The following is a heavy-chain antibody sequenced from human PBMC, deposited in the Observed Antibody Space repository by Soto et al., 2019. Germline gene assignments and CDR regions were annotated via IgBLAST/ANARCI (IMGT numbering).Heavy chain of an antibody. CDR3: ARGSITILGGAPYCMDV. V-gene: IGHV1-8*01. D-gene: IGHD3-3*01. Sequence: QVQLVQSGAEVKQPGASVKVSCKASGYTFTSYDSNWVRQATGQGLEWMGWMNPNSGNTGYAQKVQGRVTMTRNTSISTAYMALSSLRSEDTAVYCCARGSITILGGAPYCMDVWGQGTTVTVSS. J-gene: IGHJ6*02. CDR2: MNPNSGNT. CDR1: GYTFTSYD.